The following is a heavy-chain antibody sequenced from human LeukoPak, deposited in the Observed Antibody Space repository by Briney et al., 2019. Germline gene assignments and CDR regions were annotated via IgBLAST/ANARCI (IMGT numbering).Heavy chain of an antibody. CDR1: GGTFSSYA. D-gene: IGHD3-10*01. V-gene: IGHV1-69*13. CDR2: IIPIFGTA. J-gene: IGHJ6*02. CDR3: ARDGYGSGSFYYYGMDV. Sequence: ASVKVSCKASGGTFSSYAISWVRQAPGQGLEWMGRIIPIFGTANYAQKFQGRVTITADESTSTAYMELSSLRSEDTAVYYCARDGYGSGSFYYYGMDVWGQGTTVTVSS.